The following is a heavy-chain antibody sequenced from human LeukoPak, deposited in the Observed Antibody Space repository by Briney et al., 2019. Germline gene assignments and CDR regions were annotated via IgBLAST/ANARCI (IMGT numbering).Heavy chain of an antibody. CDR2: INHSGST. J-gene: IGHJ6*02. CDR3: ARHDGGNSYYYGMDV. D-gene: IGHD4-23*01. V-gene: IGHV4-34*01. Sequence: SETLSLTCAVYGGSFSGYYWSWIRQPPGKGLEWIGEINHSGSTNYNPSLKSRVTISVDTSKNQFSLKLSSVTAADTAVYYCARHDGGNSYYYGMDVWGQGTTVTVSS. CDR1: GGSFSGYY.